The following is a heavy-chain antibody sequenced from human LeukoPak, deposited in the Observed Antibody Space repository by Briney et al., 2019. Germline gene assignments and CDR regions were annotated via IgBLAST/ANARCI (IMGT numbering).Heavy chain of an antibody. CDR2: IKVDGSET. J-gene: IGHJ4*02. CDR1: GFTFSSYW. D-gene: IGHD3-16*01. V-gene: IGHV3-7*03. CDR3: ARGKRDRAPWGFQYY. Sequence: GGSLRLSCAASGFTFSSYWMMWIRQAPGKGLEWVANIKVDGSETYYVDSVKGRFTISRDNAKDLVYLEMESLRAEDTAVYYCARGKRDRAPWGFQYYWGQGTQVTVSS.